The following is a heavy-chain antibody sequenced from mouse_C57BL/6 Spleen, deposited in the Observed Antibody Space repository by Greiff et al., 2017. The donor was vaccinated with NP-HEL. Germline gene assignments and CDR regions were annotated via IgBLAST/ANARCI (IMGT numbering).Heavy chain of an antibody. CDR3: AREGTTVVARWYFDV. D-gene: IGHD1-1*01. CDR1: GFNIKDYY. CDR2: IDPEDGET. J-gene: IGHJ1*03. Sequence: EVKLMESGAELVKPGASVKLSCTASGFNIKDYYMHWVKQRTEQGLEWIGRIDPEDGETKYAPKFQGKATITADTSSNTAYLQLSSLTSEDTAVYYCAREGTTVVARWYFDVWGTGTTVTVSS. V-gene: IGHV14-2*01.